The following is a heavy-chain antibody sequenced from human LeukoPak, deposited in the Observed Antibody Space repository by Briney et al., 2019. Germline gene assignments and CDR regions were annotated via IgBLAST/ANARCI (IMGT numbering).Heavy chain of an antibody. V-gene: IGHV3-23*01. Sequence: GGSLRLSCAASGFTFSNFAMIWVRQAPGKGLEWVSVIGSDSGGIVYADSVKGRFTISRDNSKNTLYLQMNSLRAEDTAVYYCARIYDSLSWGQGTLVTVSS. D-gene: IGHD3-22*01. CDR2: IGSDSGGI. J-gene: IGHJ5*02. CDR1: GFTFSNFA. CDR3: ARIYDSLS.